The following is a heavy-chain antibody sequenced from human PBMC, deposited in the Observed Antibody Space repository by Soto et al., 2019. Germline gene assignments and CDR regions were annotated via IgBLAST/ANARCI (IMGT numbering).Heavy chain of an antibody. Sequence: QVQLVDSGGDLVEPGGSLRLSCVASGFTFSDSYMTWIRQAPGKGLEWIAYISNGGSSVNHADSVKGRFTISRDNAKNSLYPQMNSLRAEDTAVYYCAKGHTILDLRGQGTPVIVYS. CDR2: ISNGGSSV. D-gene: IGHD3-10*01. CDR3: AKGHTILDL. V-gene: IGHV3-11*01. J-gene: IGHJ5*02. CDR1: GFTFSDSY.